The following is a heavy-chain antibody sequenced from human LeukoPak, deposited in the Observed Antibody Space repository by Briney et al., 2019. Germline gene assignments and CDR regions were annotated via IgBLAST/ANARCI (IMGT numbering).Heavy chain of an antibody. CDR1: GFTFSSYG. Sequence: GGSLRLSCAASGFTFSSYGMHWVRQAPGKGLQWVSFIRNDGNNKYYADSVKGRFTISRDNSKNTLFLQMNSLRAEDTAVYYCAKDIPSLLRFLEWLSLAAFDIWGPGTMVTVSS. CDR3: AKDIPSLLRFLEWLSLAAFDI. D-gene: IGHD3-3*01. V-gene: IGHV3-30*02. CDR2: IRNDGNNK. J-gene: IGHJ3*02.